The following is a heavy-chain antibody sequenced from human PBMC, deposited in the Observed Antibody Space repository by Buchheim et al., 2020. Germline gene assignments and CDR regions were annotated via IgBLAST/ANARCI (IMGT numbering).Heavy chain of an antibody. V-gene: IGHV3-11*04. CDR1: GFTFTDHY. CDR2: ISSTGTTV. J-gene: IGHJ5*02. D-gene: IGHD3-10*01. Sequence: QVRLVQSGGGLVKPGGSLRLSCAVSGFTFTDHYMAWIRQAPGKGLECVAYISSTGTTVYYADSVKGRFTISRDSAENSLNLQMNSLRAEDTAVYYCAKEMGLVRGVIGPWGQGTL. CDR3: AKEMGLVRGVIGP.